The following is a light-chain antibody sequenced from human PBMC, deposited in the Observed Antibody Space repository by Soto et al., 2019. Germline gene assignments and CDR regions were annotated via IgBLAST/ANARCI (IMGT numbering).Light chain of an antibody. J-gene: IGLJ3*02. Sequence: QSALTQPPSASGSPGQSVTISCTGTSSDVGGYNSVSWYQQHPGRAPKLMIYEVSKRPSGVPDRFSGSKSGNTASLTVSGLQADDEADYFWTSHAGSDTRVFGGGTKLTVL. CDR1: SSDVGGYNS. CDR3: TSHAGSDTRV. CDR2: EVS. V-gene: IGLV2-8*01.